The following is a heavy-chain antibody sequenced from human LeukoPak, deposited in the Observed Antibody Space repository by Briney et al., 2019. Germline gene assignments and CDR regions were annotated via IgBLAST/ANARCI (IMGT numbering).Heavy chain of an antibody. Sequence: GGSLRLSCAASGFTFSSYSMNWVRQAPGKGPEWVSGISAGADVIFYADPVKGRFTISRDNSKNTLYLQMNSLRAEDSAEYYCAKSLLTTATGTGRAFDIWGQGTMVTVSA. J-gene: IGHJ3*02. CDR3: AKSLLTTATGTGRAFDI. D-gene: IGHD1-1*01. V-gene: IGHV3-23*01. CDR2: ISAGADVI. CDR1: GFTFSSYS.